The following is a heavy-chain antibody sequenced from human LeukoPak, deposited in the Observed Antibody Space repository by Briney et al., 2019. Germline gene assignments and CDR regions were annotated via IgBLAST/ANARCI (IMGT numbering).Heavy chain of an antibody. V-gene: IGHV3-74*01. CDR1: GFTFSSYW. J-gene: IGHJ6*02. Sequence: GGSLRLSCAASGFTFSSYWMHWVRQAPGKGLVWVSRINSDGSSTSYADSVKGRFTICRDNAKNTLYLQMNSLRAEDTAVYYCARGNYDSSGYYYGTGYYGMDVWGQGTTVTVSS. CDR3: ARGNYDSSGYYYGTGYYGMDV. D-gene: IGHD3-22*01. CDR2: INSDGSST.